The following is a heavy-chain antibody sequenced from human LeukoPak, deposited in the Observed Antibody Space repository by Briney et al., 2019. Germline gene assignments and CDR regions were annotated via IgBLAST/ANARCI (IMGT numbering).Heavy chain of an antibody. J-gene: IGHJ4*02. CDR2: INPNSGGT. V-gene: IGHV1-2*06. Sequence: ASVKVSCKASENSFTAFYLHWLRQVPGQGLEWMGRINPNSGGTNYAQKFQGRVTMTRDTSISTAYMELSRLRSDDTAVYDCARDGLVRRKVLLWFGELNNWGQGTLVTVSS. CDR3: ARDGLVRRKVLLWFGELNN. CDR1: ENSFTAFY. D-gene: IGHD3-10*01.